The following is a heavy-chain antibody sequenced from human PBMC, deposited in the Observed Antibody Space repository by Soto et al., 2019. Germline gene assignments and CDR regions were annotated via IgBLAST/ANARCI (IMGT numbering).Heavy chain of an antibody. CDR1: GYTFTTYY. CDR3: ARAGYCSGGTCFHGNCDY. J-gene: IGHJ4*02. CDR2: INPNGGST. V-gene: IGHV1-46*01. D-gene: IGHD2-15*01. Sequence: QVQLVQSGAEVKRPGASVKVSCKASGYTFTTYYMHWVRQAPGQGLEWLGIINPNGGSTTYAQKVQGRVTMTRDTSTSTVYLELSSLRSEDTAVYYCARAGYCSGGTCFHGNCDYWGQGTLVTVSA.